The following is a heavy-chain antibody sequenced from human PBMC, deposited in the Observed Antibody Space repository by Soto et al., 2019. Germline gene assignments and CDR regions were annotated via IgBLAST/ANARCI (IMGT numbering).Heavy chain of an antibody. CDR1: GFSFNNYA. CDR3: AKGHYYDNVGNWVANQAFDS. Sequence: GGSLRLSCAVSGFSFNNYAMNWVRLAPGKGLEWVSSISGGGTGTYSADAVRGRFTISSDKSRNTVYLQMSSLGAEDTAVYYCAKGHYYDNVGNWVANQAFDSWGQGSLVTVSS. CDR2: ISGGGTGT. D-gene: IGHD3-22*01. J-gene: IGHJ4*02. V-gene: IGHV3-23*01.